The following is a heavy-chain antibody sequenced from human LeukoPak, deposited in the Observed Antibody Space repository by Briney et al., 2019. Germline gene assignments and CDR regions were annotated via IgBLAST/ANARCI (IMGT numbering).Heavy chain of an antibody. J-gene: IGHJ4*02. CDR2: IYYSGST. V-gene: IGHV4-59*01. D-gene: IGHD5-18*01. CDR3: ARGESRYGGYSYGPAVV. Sequence: PSETLSLTCTVSGGSISSYYWSWIRQPPGKGLEWIGYIYYSGSTNYNPSLKSRVTISVDTSKNQFSLKLSSVTAADTAVYYCARGESRYGGYSYGPAVVWGQGTLVTVSS. CDR1: GGSISSYY.